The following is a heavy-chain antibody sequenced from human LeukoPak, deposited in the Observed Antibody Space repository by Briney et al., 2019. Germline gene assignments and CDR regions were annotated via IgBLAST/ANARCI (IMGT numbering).Heavy chain of an antibody. CDR3: AKSRIQGFDP. D-gene: IGHD5-18*01. J-gene: IGHJ5*02. CDR1: GFSFSHYA. V-gene: IGHV3-21*01. CDR2: ITSSSDYI. Sequence: GGSLRLSCAGSGFSFSHYAINWVRQAPGKGLEWVSSITSSSDYIYYADSVKGRFTISRDNSKNTLYLQMNSLRAEDTAVYYCAKSRIQGFDPWGQGTLVTVSP.